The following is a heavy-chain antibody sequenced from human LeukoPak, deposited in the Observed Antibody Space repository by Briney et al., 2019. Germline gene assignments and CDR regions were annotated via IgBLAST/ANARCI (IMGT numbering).Heavy chain of an antibody. D-gene: IGHD3-10*01. V-gene: IGHV4-34*01. CDR2: INHSGST. Sequence: SETLSVTCAVYGGSFSGYYWSWIRQPPGKGLEWIGEINHSGSTNYNPSLKSRVTISVDTSKNQFSLKLTSVTAADTAVYYCARGRSGNYYGSGSYYNYWGQGTLVTVSS. CDR3: ARGRSGNYYGSGSYYNY. J-gene: IGHJ4*02. CDR1: GGSFSGYY.